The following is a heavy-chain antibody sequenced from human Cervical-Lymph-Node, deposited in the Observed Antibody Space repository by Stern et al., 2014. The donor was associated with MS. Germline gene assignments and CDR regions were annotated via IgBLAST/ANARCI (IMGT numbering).Heavy chain of an antibody. CDR3: ARAKNYYGSGSFDY. CDR2: ISSSSSYI. Sequence: EVQLVESGGGLVKPGGSLRLSCAASGFTFSSYSMNWVRQAPGKWLEWVSSISSSSSYIYYADSVKGRFTISRDNAKNSLYLQMNSLRAEDTAVYYCARAKNYYGSGSFDYWGQGTLVTVSS. V-gene: IGHV3-21*01. J-gene: IGHJ4*02. D-gene: IGHD3-10*01. CDR1: GFTFSSYS.